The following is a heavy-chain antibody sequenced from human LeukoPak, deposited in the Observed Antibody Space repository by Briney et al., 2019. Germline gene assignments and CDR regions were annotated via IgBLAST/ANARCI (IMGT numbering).Heavy chain of an antibody. J-gene: IGHJ4*02. D-gene: IGHD6-19*01. V-gene: IGHV3-30*04. Sequence: PGRSLRLSCAASGFTFSSYAMHWVRQAPGKGLEWVAVISYDGSNKYYADSVRGRFTISRDNSKNTLYLQMNSLRAEDTAVYYCAKREGGWFFDYWGQGTLVTVSS. CDR2: ISYDGSNK. CDR1: GFTFSSYA. CDR3: AKREGGWFFDY.